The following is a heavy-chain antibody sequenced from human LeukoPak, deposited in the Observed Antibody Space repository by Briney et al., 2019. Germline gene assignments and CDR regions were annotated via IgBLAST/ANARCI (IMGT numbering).Heavy chain of an antibody. V-gene: IGHV4-4*09. J-gene: IGHJ6*03. Sequence: SGTLSLTCTVSGGSISSYYWSWIRQPPGKGLEWIGYIYTSGSTNYNPSLKSRVTISVDTSKNQFSLKLSSVTAADTAVYYCARHQTDYAFWSGYSNYYYMDVWGKGTTVTVSS. CDR1: GGSISSYY. CDR3: ARHQTDYAFWSGYSNYYYMDV. CDR2: IYTSGST. D-gene: IGHD3-3*01.